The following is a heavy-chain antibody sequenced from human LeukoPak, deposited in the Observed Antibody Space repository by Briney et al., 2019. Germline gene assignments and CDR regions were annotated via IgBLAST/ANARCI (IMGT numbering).Heavy chain of an antibody. Sequence: PGGSLRLSCAASGFTFSSNWMHWVRQTPGKGLVWVSRISSDASTINYADSVKGRFTISRDNAKNPLYLQTISLRAEDTAVYYCARETTAPGNYFDSWGQGTLVTVSS. CDR1: GFTFSSNW. J-gene: IGHJ4*02. CDR3: ARETTAPGNYFDS. V-gene: IGHV3-74*01. CDR2: ISSDASTI. D-gene: IGHD4-17*01.